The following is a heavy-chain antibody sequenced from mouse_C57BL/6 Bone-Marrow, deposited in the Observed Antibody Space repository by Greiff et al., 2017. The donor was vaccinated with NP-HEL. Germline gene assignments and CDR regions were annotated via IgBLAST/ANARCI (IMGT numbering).Heavy chain of an antibody. D-gene: IGHD1-1*01. CDR1: GYTFTSYW. J-gene: IGHJ3*01. Sequence: QVQLQQSGAELVKPGASVKMSCKASGYTFTSYWITWVKQRPGQGLEWIGDIYPGSGSTNYNEKFKSKATLTVDTSSSTAYMQLSSLTSEDSAVYYCARSPHYYGSRGGFAYWGQGTLVTVSA. CDR2: IYPGSGST. CDR3: ARSPHYYGSRGGFAY. V-gene: IGHV1-55*01.